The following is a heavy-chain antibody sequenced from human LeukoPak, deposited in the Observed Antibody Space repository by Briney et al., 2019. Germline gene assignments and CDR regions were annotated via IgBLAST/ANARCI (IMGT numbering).Heavy chain of an antibody. J-gene: IGHJ4*02. CDR3: ARSDIVVVPAAERNTENFDY. D-gene: IGHD2-2*01. CDR1: GYTFTSYG. V-gene: IGHV1-18*01. Sequence: GASVKVSCKASGYTFTSYGISWVRQAPGQGLEWMGWISAYNGNTNYAQKLQGRVTMTTDTSTSTAYMELRSLRSDDTAVYYCARSDIVVVPAAERNTENFDYWGQGTLVTVSS. CDR2: ISAYNGNT.